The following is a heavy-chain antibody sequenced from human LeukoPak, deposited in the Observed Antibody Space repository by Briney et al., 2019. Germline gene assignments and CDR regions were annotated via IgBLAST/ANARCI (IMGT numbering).Heavy chain of an antibody. V-gene: IGHV4-39*07. J-gene: IGHJ4*02. Sequence: SETLSLTCSVSSGSVSGRSYYWGWIRQPPGKGLEWIGSVYFSGSTYYNPSLKSRVTISVDTSKNQFSLKLSSVTAADTAVYYCAKYCSTTSCYYLDYWGQGILVTVSS. CDR2: VYFSGST. CDR3: AKYCSTTSCYYLDY. D-gene: IGHD2-2*01. CDR1: SGSVSGRSYY.